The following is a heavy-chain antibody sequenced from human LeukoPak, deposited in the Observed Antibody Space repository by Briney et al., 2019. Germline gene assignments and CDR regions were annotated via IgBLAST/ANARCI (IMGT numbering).Heavy chain of an antibody. Sequence: GGSLRLSCTPSGFTFSSHAMSWVRQAPGKGLEWVSGISGNGAGTYYGDSVKGRFTISRDNSKNTLYLQMNSLRAEDTAVYYCARSTGALFDYWGQGTLVTVSS. CDR1: GFTFSSHA. CDR3: ARSTGALFDY. CDR2: ISGNGAGT. V-gene: IGHV3-23*02. D-gene: IGHD1-14*01. J-gene: IGHJ4*02.